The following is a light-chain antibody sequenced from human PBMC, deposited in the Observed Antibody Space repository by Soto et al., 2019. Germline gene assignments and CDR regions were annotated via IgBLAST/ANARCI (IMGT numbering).Light chain of an antibody. V-gene: IGKV3-11*01. CDR2: DAS. CDR3: QQRSNWYT. J-gene: IGKJ2*01. Sequence: EIVLTQSPATLYFSPGERATLSCRASQSVSSYLAGYQQKPGQAPRLLIYDASNRATGIPARFSGSGSGTDVTLTISSLEPEDFAVYYCQQRSNWYTFGQGTKLEIK. CDR1: QSVSSY.